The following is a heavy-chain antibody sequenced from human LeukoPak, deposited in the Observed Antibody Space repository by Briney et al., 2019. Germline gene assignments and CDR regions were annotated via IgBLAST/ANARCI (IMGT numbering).Heavy chain of an antibody. CDR2: IYTSGST. V-gene: IGHV4-61*02. CDR1: GVSISSGSYY. D-gene: IGHD6-25*01. Sequence: SETLSLTCTVSGVSISSGSYYWSWIRQAAGQGLVWIGRIYTSGSTNYNPSLQNRVTIPVDTSKNQFSLKLSSVTAADTAVYYCARHPCTSSGRGGFDYWGQGTLVTVSS. J-gene: IGHJ4*02. CDR3: ARHPCTSSGRGGFDY.